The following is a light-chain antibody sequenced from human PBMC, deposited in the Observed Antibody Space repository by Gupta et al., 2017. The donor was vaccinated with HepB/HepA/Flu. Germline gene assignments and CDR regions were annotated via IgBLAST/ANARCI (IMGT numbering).Light chain of an antibody. J-gene: IGKJ4*01. CDR1: QSVSSTY. Sequence: EIVLTQSPGTLSLSPGERATLSCRASQSVSSTYLAWYQQKPGQAPRLLIYGASSRATGIPDRFSGSGSGTDFTLTISRLEPEDFAVYYCQHYGSSSFTFGGGTKVEIK. CDR2: GAS. CDR3: QHYGSSSFT. V-gene: IGKV3-20*01.